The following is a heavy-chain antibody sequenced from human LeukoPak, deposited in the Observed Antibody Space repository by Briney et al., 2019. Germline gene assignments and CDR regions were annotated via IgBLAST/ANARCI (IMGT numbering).Heavy chain of an antibody. Sequence: PSETLSLTCTVSGGSISNYYWSWVRQPPGKGLEWIGYIYYSGSTNYNPSLKSRVTISVDTSKKQFSQKLRSVTAADTAMYYCARDPGGSTSDWFDPWGQGTLVTVSS. J-gene: IGHJ5*02. D-gene: IGHD2-2*01. CDR1: GGSISNYY. CDR2: IYYSGST. CDR3: ARDPGGSTSDWFDP. V-gene: IGHV4-59*01.